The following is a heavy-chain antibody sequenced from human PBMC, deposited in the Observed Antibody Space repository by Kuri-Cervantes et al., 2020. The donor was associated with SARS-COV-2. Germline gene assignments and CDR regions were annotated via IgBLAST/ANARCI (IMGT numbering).Heavy chain of an antibody. J-gene: IGHJ5*02. V-gene: IGHV4-59*01. CDR2: IYYSGST. Sequence: GSLRLSCTVSGGSISSYYWSWIRQPPGKGLEWIGYIYYSGSTNYNPSLKSRVTISVDTSKNQFSLKLSSVTAADTAVYYCARGLYYYDSSGPWGQGTLVTASS. CDR3: ARGLYYYDSSGP. D-gene: IGHD3-22*01. CDR1: GGSISSYY.